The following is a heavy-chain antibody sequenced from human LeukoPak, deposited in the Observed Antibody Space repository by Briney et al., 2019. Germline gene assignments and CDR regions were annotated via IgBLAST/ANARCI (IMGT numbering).Heavy chain of an antibody. CDR1: GYTLTELS. V-gene: IGHV1-24*01. Sequence: ASVKVSCKVSGYTLTELSMHWVRQAPGKGLEWMGGFGPEDGETIYVQKFQVRVTMTEDTYTDTDYMELSRLRSEDTAVYYCATVINNPIVATIGWGYWGQGTLVTVSS. J-gene: IGHJ4*02. CDR2: FGPEDGET. D-gene: IGHD5-12*01. CDR3: ATVINNPIVATIGWGY.